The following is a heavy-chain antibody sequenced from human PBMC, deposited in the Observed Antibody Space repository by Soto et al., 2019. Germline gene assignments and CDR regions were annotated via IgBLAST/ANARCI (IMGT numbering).Heavy chain of an antibody. CDR1: GFSLSTSGVG. D-gene: IGHD2-15*01. CDR3: APRLGGLRGPNWFDP. CDR2: IYWDDDK. Sequence: QITLKESGPTLVKPTQTLTLTCTFSGFSLSTSGVGVGWIRQPPGKALEWLALIYWDDDKRYSPSLKSRLTTTKDTSKNQVILTITNMDPVDTATYYCAPRLGGLRGPNWFDPWGQGTMVTVSS. V-gene: IGHV2-5*02. J-gene: IGHJ5*02.